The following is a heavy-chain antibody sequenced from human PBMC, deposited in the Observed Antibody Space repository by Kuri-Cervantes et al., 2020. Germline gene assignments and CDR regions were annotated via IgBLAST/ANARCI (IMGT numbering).Heavy chain of an antibody. CDR2: INCNGGST. CDR1: GFTFDDYG. Sequence: GESLKISCAASGFTFDDYGMSWVRQAPGKGLEWVSGINCNGGSTGYADSVKGRFTISRDNAKKSLYLQMNSLRAEDTALYYCAKDSGSHRHFDYWGQGTLVTVSS. CDR3: AKDSGSHRHFDY. V-gene: IGHV3-20*04. D-gene: IGHD1-26*01. J-gene: IGHJ4*02.